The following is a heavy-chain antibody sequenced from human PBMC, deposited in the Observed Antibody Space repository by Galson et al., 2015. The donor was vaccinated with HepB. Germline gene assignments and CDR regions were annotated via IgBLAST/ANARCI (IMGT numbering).Heavy chain of an antibody. V-gene: IGHV3-23*01. CDR3: AILSVGAAQDGAN. CDR2: ITGRGGGK. CDR1: GFAFSNYG. D-gene: IGHD1-26*01. J-gene: IGHJ4*02. Sequence: SLRLSCAASGFAFSNYGMSWVRQAPGKGLEWVSSITGRGGGKYHADSVKGRFTISRDKSKNTLYLHMNSLRGEDPAVYYCAILSVGAAQDGANWGQGALVTVSS.